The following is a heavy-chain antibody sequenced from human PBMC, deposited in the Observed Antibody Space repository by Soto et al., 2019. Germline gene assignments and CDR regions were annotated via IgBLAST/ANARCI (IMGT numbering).Heavy chain of an antibody. V-gene: IGHV6-1*01. D-gene: IGHD6-19*01. CDR3: ARASGAVAGTRRPNDAFDI. J-gene: IGHJ3*02. CDR1: GDSVSSNSAA. CDR2: TYYRSKWYN. Sequence: PSQTLSLTCAISGDSVSSNSAAWNWIRQSPSRGLEWLGRTYYRSKWYNDYAVSVKSRITINPDTSKNQFSLQLNSVTPEDTAVYYCARASGAVAGTRRPNDAFDIWGQGTMVTVSS.